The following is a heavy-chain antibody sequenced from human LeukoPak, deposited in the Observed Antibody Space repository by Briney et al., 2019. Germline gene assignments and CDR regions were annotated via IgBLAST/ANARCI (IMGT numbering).Heavy chain of an antibody. CDR1: GFTPDDYG. J-gene: IGHJ6*03. CDR3: ARDGAPWNYYYYYMVF. Sequence: GGSLRLSCAASGFTPDDYGMSWVRQAPGKGLEWVSGINWNGGSTGYADSVKGRFTISRDNAKNSLYLQMNSLRAEDTALYYCARDGAPWNYYYYYMVFWLKGTTDTVSS. D-gene: IGHD3-16*01. V-gene: IGHV3-20*04. CDR2: INWNGGST.